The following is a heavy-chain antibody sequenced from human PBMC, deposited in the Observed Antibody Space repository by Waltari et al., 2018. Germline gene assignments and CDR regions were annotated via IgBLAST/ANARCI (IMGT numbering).Heavy chain of an antibody. D-gene: IGHD3-3*01. Sequence: EVQLVETGVGLIQSGRSLGFPCEASGINYDAYHLYWVRQVIGKGLGWVAGISWNGDSIGYADSVKGRFTIARDNAKKSLFLQMNSLRPEDTAFYYCAKIKVGVHLWGAWDYWGRGTLVTVSS. CDR1: GINYDAYH. V-gene: IGHV3-9*01. CDR2: ISWNGDSI. J-gene: IGHJ4*02. CDR3: AKIKVGVHLWGAWDY.